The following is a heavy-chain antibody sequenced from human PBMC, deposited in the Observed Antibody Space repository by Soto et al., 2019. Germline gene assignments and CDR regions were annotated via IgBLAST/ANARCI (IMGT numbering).Heavy chain of an antibody. V-gene: IGHV1-69*19. CDR2: IIPVFGIV. CDR3: ATPMDGDH. Sequence: QLQLAQSGADVKKAGSSVKVSCKASGGTLSNSAFSWVRQAPGQGLEWMGGIIPVFGIVNYAQKFQDRVTITADESTSTAYMELRSLRSEDTAVYYCATPMDGDHWGQGTLVIVSS. CDR1: GGTLSNSA. J-gene: IGHJ4*02.